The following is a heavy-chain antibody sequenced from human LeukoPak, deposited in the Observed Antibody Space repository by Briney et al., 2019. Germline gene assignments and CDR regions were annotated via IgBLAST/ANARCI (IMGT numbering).Heavy chain of an antibody. V-gene: IGHV4-34*01. J-gene: IGHJ4*02. CDR3: ASLTYYDILTGRFDY. Sequence: SETLSLTCAVYGGSFSGYYWSWIRQPPGKGLEWIGNIYYSGSTYYKPSLKSRVTIAVDTSKNQFSLKLNSVTAADTAVYYCASLTYYDILTGRFDYWGQGTLVTVSS. CDR2: IYYSGST. CDR1: GGSFSGYY. D-gene: IGHD3-9*01.